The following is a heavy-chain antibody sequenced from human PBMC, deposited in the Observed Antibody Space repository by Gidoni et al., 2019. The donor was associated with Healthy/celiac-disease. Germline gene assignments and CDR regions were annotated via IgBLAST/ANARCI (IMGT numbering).Heavy chain of an antibody. CDR1: GFTFSSYA. CDR2: ISGSGGST. V-gene: IGHV3-23*01. D-gene: IGHD3-16*01. Sequence: EVQLLESGGGLVQPGGSLRLSCAASGFTFSSYAMSWVRQAPGKGLGWVSAISGSGGSTYYADSVKGRFTISRDNSKNTLYLQMNSLRAEDTAVYYCAKGLGWGGSRFDYWGQGTLVTVSS. CDR3: AKGLGWGGSRFDY. J-gene: IGHJ4*02.